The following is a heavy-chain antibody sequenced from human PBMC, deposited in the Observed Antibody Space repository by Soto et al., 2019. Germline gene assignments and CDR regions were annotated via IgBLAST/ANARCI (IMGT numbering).Heavy chain of an antibody. D-gene: IGHD6-13*01. CDR2: IIPIFGTA. CDR1: GGTFSSYA. J-gene: IGHJ6*02. V-gene: IGHV1-69*13. CDR3: AATTPGRGSSWYYYYGMDV. Sequence: SVKVSCKASGGTFSSYAISWVRQAPGQGLEWMGGIIPIFGTANYAQKFQGRVTITADESTSTAYMELSSLRSEDTAVYYCAATTPGRGSSWYYYYGMDVWGQGTTVTVSS.